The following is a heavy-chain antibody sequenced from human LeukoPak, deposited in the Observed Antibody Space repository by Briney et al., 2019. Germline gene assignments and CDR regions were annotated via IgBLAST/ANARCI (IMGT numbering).Heavy chain of an antibody. CDR3: GRDRHWNQGNFDY. J-gene: IGHJ4*02. CDR2: INPDNGGT. Sequence: ASVKVSCKAFGYTITGYYIHWVRQAPGQGLEWMGWINPDNGGTNSAQKFQGRVTMTRDTSIGTAYMELNRLTYDDTAVYYCGRDRHWNQGNFDYWGQGTLVTVSS. CDR1: GYTITGYY. V-gene: IGHV1-2*02. D-gene: IGHD1-1*01.